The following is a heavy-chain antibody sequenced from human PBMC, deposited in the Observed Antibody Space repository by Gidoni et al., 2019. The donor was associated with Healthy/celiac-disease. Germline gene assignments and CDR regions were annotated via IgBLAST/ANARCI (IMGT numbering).Heavy chain of an antibody. V-gene: IGHV4-61*01. CDR2: IYYSGST. CDR3: ARDSSIYYDSSGPNWFDP. J-gene: IGHJ5*02. D-gene: IGHD3-22*01. Sequence: QVQLPESGPGLVKPSETLSLTCTVSGVSFTSGRYYWSWIRQPPGKGLEWIGYIYYSGSTNYNPSHKSRVTISVDTSKNQFSLKLSSVTAADTAVYYCARDSSIYYDSSGPNWFDPWGQGTLVTVSS. CDR1: GVSFTSGRYY.